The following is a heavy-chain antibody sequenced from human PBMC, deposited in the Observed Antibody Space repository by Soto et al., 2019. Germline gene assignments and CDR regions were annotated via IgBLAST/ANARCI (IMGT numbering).Heavy chain of an antibody. V-gene: IGHV3-33*01. J-gene: IGHJ4*02. CDR3: ARDFGYGDYVPLYYFDY. CDR2: IWYDGSNK. CDR1: GFTFSSYG. Sequence: GGSLRLSCAASGFTFSSYGMHWVRQAPGKGLEWVAVIWYDGSNKYYADSVKGRFTISRDNSKNTLYLQMKSLRAEDTAVYYCARDFGYGDYVPLYYFDYWGQGTLVTVSS. D-gene: IGHD4-17*01.